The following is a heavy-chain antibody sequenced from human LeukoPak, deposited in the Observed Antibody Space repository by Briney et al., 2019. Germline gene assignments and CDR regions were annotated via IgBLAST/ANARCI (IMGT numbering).Heavy chain of an antibody. D-gene: IGHD3-3*01. CDR1: GYSIRSGDY. J-gene: IGHJ4*02. Sequence: SETLSLTCTVSGYSIRSGDYWGWIRQPPVKGLEWIGNIYHSGSTYYNPSLKSRVIISVDTSKNHFSLKLSSVTAADTAVYYCARAPNCDFWSGYLDYWGQGTLVTVSS. CDR2: IYHSGST. CDR3: ARAPNCDFWSGYLDY. V-gene: IGHV4-38-2*02.